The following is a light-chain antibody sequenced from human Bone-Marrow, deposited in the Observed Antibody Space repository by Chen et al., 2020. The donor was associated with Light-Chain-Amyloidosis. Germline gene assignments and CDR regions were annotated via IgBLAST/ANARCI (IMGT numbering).Light chain of an antibody. Sequence: QAVVTQEPSLTVSPGGTVTLTCGSSTGTVTSGHYPYWFQQKPGQAPRTLIYNTNNKRSWTPARFSGSLLGGKAALTLSGAQPEDEAEYFCLFSYNGTWVFGGGTELTVL. CDR3: LFSYNGTWV. CDR2: NTN. CDR1: TGTVTSGHY. V-gene: IGLV7-46*01. J-gene: IGLJ3*02.